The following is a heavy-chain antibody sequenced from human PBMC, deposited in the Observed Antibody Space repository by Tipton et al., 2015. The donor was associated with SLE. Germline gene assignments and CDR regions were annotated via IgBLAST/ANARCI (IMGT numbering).Heavy chain of an antibody. D-gene: IGHD6-13*01. CDR3: ARDGAAAFLD. CDR2: INHSGRT. J-gene: IGHJ4*02. V-gene: IGHV4-34*01. Sequence: TLSLTCAVYGGSVSGHYWSWIRQPPGKGLEWIGEINHSGRTNYNPSLKSRVTISVDTSKNQFSLKLSSVTAADTAVYYCARDGAAAFLDWGQGTLVTVSS. CDR1: GGSVSGHY.